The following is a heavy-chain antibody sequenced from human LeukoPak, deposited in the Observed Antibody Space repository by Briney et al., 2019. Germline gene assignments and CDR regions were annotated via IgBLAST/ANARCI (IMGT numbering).Heavy chain of an antibody. CDR2: IYYAGNT. J-gene: IGHJ3*02. D-gene: IGHD3-3*01. V-gene: IGHV4-39*06. Sequence: SETLSLTCTVSGGSISSSSYYWAWIRQPPGKGLEWIGTIYYAGNTYYNPSLRSRITISVDTSKNQFTLKLSSVTAADTAVFYCARVASGYDVFDIWGQGTMVTVSS. CDR3: ARVASGYDVFDI. CDR1: GGSISSSSYY.